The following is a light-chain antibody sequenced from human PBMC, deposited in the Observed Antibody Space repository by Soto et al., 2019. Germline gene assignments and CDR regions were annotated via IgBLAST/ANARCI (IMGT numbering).Light chain of an antibody. J-gene: IGKJ1*01. CDR2: GAS. Sequence: EIVMTQSPATLSVSPGGRATLSCRASQSISDTLAWYQQKPGQAPRLLIYGASSRATGIPDRFSGSGSGTDFTLTISRLEPEDFAVHYCQQYGSSHRTFGQGTKV. V-gene: IGKV3-20*01. CDR1: QSISDT. CDR3: QQYGSSHRT.